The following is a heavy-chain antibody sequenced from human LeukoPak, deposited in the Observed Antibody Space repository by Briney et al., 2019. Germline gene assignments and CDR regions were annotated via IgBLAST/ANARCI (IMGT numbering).Heavy chain of an antibody. D-gene: IGHD5-18*01. CDR2: IKSKTGGGTT. CDR3: TTVGYSYGRD. V-gene: IGHV3-15*01. CDR1: GFTFSNAW. J-gene: IGHJ4*02. Sequence: PGESLRLSCAASGFTFSNAWMSWVRQPPGKGLEWVGRIKSKTGGGTTDYAAPVKGRFTISRDDSKNTLSLQMNSLKTEDTAVYYCTTVGYSYGRDWGQGTLVTVSS.